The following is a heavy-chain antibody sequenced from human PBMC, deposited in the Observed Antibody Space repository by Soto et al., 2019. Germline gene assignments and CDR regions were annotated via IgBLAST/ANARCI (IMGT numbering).Heavy chain of an antibody. CDR1: GFTFSSYG. J-gene: IGHJ6*02. CDR2: IWYDGSNK. V-gene: IGHV3-33*01. CDR3: AADHPNFIDYYYGMDV. Sequence: GGSLRLSCAASGFTFSSYGMHWVRQAPGKGLEWVAVIWYDGSNKYYADSVKGRFTISRDNSKNTLYLQMNSLRAEDTAVYYCAADHPNFIDYYYGMDVWGQGTTVTVSS. D-gene: IGHD1-26*01.